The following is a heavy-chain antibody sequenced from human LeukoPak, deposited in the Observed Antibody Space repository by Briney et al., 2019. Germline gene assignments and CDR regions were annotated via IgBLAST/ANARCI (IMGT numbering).Heavy chain of an antibody. CDR2: INHSGST. Sequence: PSETLSLTCAVYGGSFSGHYWSWIRQPPGKGLEWIGEINHSGSTNHNPSLKSRVTISVDTSKNEFSLKLSSVSAADTAVYYCARTRITIFGVVIIPDAFDIWGQGTMVTVSS. J-gene: IGHJ3*02. CDR1: GGSFSGHY. CDR3: ARTRITIFGVVIIPDAFDI. V-gene: IGHV4-34*01. D-gene: IGHD3-3*01.